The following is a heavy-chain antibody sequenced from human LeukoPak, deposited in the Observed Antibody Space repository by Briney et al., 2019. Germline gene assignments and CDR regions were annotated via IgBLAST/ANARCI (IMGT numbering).Heavy chain of an antibody. CDR1: SGSFSSSSYF. V-gene: IGHV4-39*01. CDR3: ARLRGGVQLWGD. J-gene: IGHJ4*01. Sequence: SETLSLTCTVSSGSFSSSSYFCGWIRQSPGMGLEWIATINCSGTTYYNPSLKSRVTTSVDTSRNQFSLKLTSVTAADTAVYYCARLRGGVQLWGDWGQGALVSVSS. CDR2: INCSGTT. D-gene: IGHD3-10*01.